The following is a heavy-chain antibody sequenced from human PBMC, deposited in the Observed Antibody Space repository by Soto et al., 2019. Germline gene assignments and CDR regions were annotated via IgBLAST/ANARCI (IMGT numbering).Heavy chain of an antibody. J-gene: IGHJ6*02. V-gene: IGHV4-34*01. CDR3: ARVNGPGYCSGGSCYMEEGFGMDV. Sequence: SETLSLTCAVYGGSFSGYYWSWIRQPPGKGLEWIGEINHSGSTNYNPSLKSRVTISVDTSKNQFSLKLSSVTAADTAVYYCARVNGPGYCSGGSCYMEEGFGMDVWGQGTTVTVSS. D-gene: IGHD2-15*01. CDR2: INHSGST. CDR1: GGSFSGYY.